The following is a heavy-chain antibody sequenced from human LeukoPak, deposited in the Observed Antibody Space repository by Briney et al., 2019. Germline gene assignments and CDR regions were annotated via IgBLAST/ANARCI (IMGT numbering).Heavy chain of an antibody. D-gene: IGHD3-10*01. V-gene: IGHV1-18*01. J-gene: IGHJ6*03. CDR2: ISAYNGNT. CDR3: ARDLVVRGVTPFDYYYYMDV. Sequence: ASVKVSCKASGYTFTSYGISWVRQAPGQGLEWMGWISAYNGNTNYAQKLQGRVTMTTDTSTSTAYMELRSLRSDDTAVYYCARDLVVRGVTPFDYYYYMDVWGKGTTVTISS. CDR1: GYTFTSYG.